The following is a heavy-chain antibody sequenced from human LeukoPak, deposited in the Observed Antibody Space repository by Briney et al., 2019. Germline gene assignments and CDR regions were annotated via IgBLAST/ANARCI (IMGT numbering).Heavy chain of an antibody. J-gene: IGHJ4*02. CDR1: GGSISSYY. V-gene: IGHV4-59*01. CDR2: IYYSGST. D-gene: IGHD3-16*01. CDR3: AREGAVGGGNFDY. Sequence: KPSETLSLTCTVSGGSISSYYWSWIRQPPGKGLEWIGYIYYSGSTNYNPSLKSRVTISVDTSKNQFSLKLSSVTAADTAVYYCAREGAVGGGNFDYWGQGTLVTVSS.